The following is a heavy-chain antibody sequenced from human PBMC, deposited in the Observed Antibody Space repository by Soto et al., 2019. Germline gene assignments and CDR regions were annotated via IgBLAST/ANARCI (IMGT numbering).Heavy chain of an antibody. CDR2: ISYDGSNK. V-gene: IGHV3-30-3*01. Sequence: QVQLVESGGGVVQPGRALRLSCAASGFTFSSYAIHWVRQAPGKGLEWVEVISYDGSNKYYADAVKGRFTISRDNSKNTLYLQMNSLRAEDTAVYYSARDYDYWGQGTLVTVSS. CDR1: GFTFSSYA. CDR3: ARDYDY. J-gene: IGHJ4*02.